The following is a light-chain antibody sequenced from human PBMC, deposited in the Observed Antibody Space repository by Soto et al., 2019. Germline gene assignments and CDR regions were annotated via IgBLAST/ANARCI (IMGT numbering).Light chain of an antibody. CDR3: QSYDRSLSVVV. CDR2: GNS. V-gene: IGLV1-40*01. J-gene: IGLJ2*01. CDR1: SSNIGAGYD. Sequence: QSVLTQPPSVSGAPGQRVTISCTGSSSNIGAGYDVHWYQQLPGTAPKLLIYGNSNRPSGVPDRFSGSKSGTSASLAITGLQVEDEADYYCQSYDRSLSVVVFGGGTKLTVL.